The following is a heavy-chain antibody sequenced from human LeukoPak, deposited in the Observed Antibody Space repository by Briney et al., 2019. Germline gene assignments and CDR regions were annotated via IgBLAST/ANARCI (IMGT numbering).Heavy chain of an antibody. D-gene: IGHD6-19*01. J-gene: IGHJ6*02. CDR3: ARQYSSGWSYYYGLDV. CDR2: TYYRSKWHN. Sequence: SQTPSLTCAISGDSVSSNSAAWNWIRQSPSRGLEWLGRTYYRSKWHNDYAVSVKSRITINPDTSKNQVSLQFNSVTPEDTAVYYCARQYSSGWSYYYGLDVWGQGTTVTVSS. CDR1: GDSVSSNSAA. V-gene: IGHV6-1*01.